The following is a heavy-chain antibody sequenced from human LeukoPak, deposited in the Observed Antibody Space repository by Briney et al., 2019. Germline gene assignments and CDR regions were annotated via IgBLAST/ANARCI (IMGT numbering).Heavy chain of an antibody. D-gene: IGHD2-15*01. Sequence: PGGSLRLSCAASGFTFSSYAMHWVRQAPGKGLEYVSAISSNGGSTYYANSVKGRFTISRGNSKNTLYLQMGSLRAEDMAVYYCTTSVVAATLFDYWGQGTLVTVSS. J-gene: IGHJ4*02. CDR2: ISSNGGST. V-gene: IGHV3-64*01. CDR1: GFTFSSYA. CDR3: TTSVVAATLFDY.